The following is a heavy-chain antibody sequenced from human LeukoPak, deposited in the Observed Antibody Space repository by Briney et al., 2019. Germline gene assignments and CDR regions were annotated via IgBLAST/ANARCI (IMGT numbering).Heavy chain of an antibody. CDR1: GDSVSSGGYY. CDR2: IYYSGST. D-gene: IGHD2-21*02. V-gene: IGHV4-61*08. CDR3: ARARRDEYYFDY. J-gene: IGHJ4*02. Sequence: SETLSLTCTVSGDSVSSGGYYWSWIRQPPGKGLEWIGYIYYSGSTNYNPSLKSRVTISVDTSKNQFSLKLNSVTAADTAVYYCARARRDEYYFDYWGQGTLVTVSS.